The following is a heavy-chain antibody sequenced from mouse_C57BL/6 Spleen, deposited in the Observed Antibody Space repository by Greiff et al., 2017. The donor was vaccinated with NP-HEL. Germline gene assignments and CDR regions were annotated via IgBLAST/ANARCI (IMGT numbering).Heavy chain of an antibody. CDR3: ARGGRCWDFDV. D-gene: IGHD3-3*01. V-gene: IGHV1-50*01. Sequence: QVQLQQPGAELVKPGASVKLSCKASGYTFTSYWMQWEKQRPGQGLEWIGEIDTSDGYTNYNPKFKGKATLTVDTSSSTAYMQLSSLTSEDSAVYYSARGGRCWDFDVWGTGTTVTVSS. CDR1: GYTFTSYW. CDR2: IDTSDGYT. J-gene: IGHJ1*03.